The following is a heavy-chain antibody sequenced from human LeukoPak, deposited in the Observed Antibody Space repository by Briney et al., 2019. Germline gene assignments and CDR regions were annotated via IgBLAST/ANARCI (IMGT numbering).Heavy chain of an antibody. CDR3: SSGRRFGEFYNWFDP. D-gene: IGHD3-10*01. Sequence: GASVKVSCKASGYTLTSYDINWVRQATGQGLEWMGWMNPNSGNTGYAQKFQGRVTMTRNTSISTTYMELSSLRSEDTAVYYCSSGRRFGEFYNWFDPWGQGTLVTVSS. J-gene: IGHJ5*02. CDR1: GYTLTSYD. V-gene: IGHV1-8*01. CDR2: MNPNSGNT.